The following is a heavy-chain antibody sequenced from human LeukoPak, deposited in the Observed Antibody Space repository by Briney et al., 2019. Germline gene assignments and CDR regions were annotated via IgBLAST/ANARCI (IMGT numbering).Heavy chain of an antibody. V-gene: IGHV3-30*04. J-gene: IGHJ4*02. Sequence: QSGGSLRLSCAASGFTFSSYAMHWVRQAPGKGLEWVAVISYDGSNKYYADSVKGRFTISRDNSKNTLYLQMNSLRAEDTAVYYCASWVGSFRYWGQGTLVTVSS. CDR1: GFTFSSYA. D-gene: IGHD1-26*01. CDR3: ASWVGSFRY. CDR2: ISYDGSNK.